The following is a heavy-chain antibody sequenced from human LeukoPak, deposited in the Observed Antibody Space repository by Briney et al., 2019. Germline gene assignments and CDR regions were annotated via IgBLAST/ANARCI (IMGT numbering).Heavy chain of an antibody. Sequence: PGGSLRLSCAASGFTFTNYWMHWVRQAPGKGLEWVSAISGSGGSTYYADSVKGRFTISRDNSKNTLYLQMNSLRAEDTAVYYCAKDRCSGGSCPPIYWGQGTLVTVSS. CDR3: AKDRCSGGSCPPIY. CDR1: GFTFTNYW. V-gene: IGHV3-23*01. CDR2: ISGSGGST. D-gene: IGHD2-15*01. J-gene: IGHJ4*02.